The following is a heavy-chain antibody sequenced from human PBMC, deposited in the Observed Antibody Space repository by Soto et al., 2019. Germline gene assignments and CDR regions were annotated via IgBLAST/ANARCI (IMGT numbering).Heavy chain of an antibody. CDR3: ARGWETVGTTTPFAY. CDR1: GGTFSNYA. D-gene: IGHD1-26*01. J-gene: IGHJ4*02. Sequence: SVKVSCKASGGTFSNYAINWVRQAPGQGLEWMGGIIPLFGTPNYAQKFQGRVTFTAHKSTSTAYMELRSLRSDDTAVYYCARGWETVGTTTPFAYWGQGTLVTVSS. V-gene: IGHV1-69*06. CDR2: IIPLFGTP.